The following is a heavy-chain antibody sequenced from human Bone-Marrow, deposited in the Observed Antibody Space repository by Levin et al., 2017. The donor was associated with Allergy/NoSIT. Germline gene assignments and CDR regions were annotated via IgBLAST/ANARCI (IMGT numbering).Heavy chain of an antibody. J-gene: IGHJ4*02. Sequence: LSLTCAASRFFFSNYAMSWVRQAPGKGLEWISAITGSGANTYYADSVRGRFTISRDSSKNTLYLQMNSLRAEDTAVYYCAADSRVSAGGGDYWGQGTLVTVSS. D-gene: IGHD6-25*01. CDR3: AADSRVSAGGGDY. CDR1: RFFFSNYA. V-gene: IGHV3-23*01. CDR2: ITGSGANT.